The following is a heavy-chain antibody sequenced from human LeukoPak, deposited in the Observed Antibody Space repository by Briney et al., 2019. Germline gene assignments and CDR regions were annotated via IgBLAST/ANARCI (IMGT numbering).Heavy chain of an antibody. CDR2: IKQDGSEE. CDR1: GFTFSSYW. D-gene: IGHD4-17*01. Sequence: GGSLRLSCAASGFTFSSYWMSWVRQAPGKGLEWVANIKQDGSEEYYVDSVKGRFTISRDNAKNSLYLQMNSLRAEDTAVYYCARALYGDYFDYWGQGTLVTVSS. V-gene: IGHV3-7*01. CDR3: ARALYGDYFDY. J-gene: IGHJ4*02.